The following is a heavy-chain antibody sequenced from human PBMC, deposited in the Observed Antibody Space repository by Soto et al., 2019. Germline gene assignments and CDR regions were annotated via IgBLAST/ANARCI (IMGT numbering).Heavy chain of an antibody. Sequence: QVQLVESGGGVVQPGRSLRLSCAASGFTFSTYGMQWVRQAPGKGLEWVAVISYDGYLKYYVDAVKGRFTVARDNSKNTLFVEMNSLRVEDTAVDFCAKDFKVSGSHYGTLNYYYGMDVWGQGTTVTVSS. J-gene: IGHJ6*02. CDR1: GFTFSTYG. D-gene: IGHD3-10*01. CDR3: AKDFKVSGSHYGTLNYYYGMDV. CDR2: ISYDGYLK. V-gene: IGHV3-30*18.